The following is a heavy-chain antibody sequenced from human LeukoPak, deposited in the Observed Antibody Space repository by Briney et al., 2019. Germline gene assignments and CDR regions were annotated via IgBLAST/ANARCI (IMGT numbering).Heavy chain of an antibody. Sequence: GGSLRLSCAASGFTFSSYEMNWVRQAPGKGLEWVSYISGSGSAKYYADSVKGRFTISRDNAKNSLYLQMNSLRAEDTAVYYCARKGSSWYYFDYWGQGTLVTVSS. CDR2: ISGSGSAK. J-gene: IGHJ4*02. CDR3: ARKGSSWYYFDY. V-gene: IGHV3-48*03. CDR1: GFTFSSYE. D-gene: IGHD6-13*01.